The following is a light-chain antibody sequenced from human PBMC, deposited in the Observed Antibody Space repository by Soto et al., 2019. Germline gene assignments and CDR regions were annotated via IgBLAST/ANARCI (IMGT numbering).Light chain of an antibody. CDR3: QQYHTSWT. CDR1: QSISRW. Sequence: DIQMTQSPSTLSASVGDRVTITCRASQSISRWLAWYQQKPGKAPNLLIHDGFSLESGVPSRFSGSGSGTEFTLTITSLQPDDLATYYCQQYHTSWTFGQGTRVEI. J-gene: IGKJ1*01. V-gene: IGKV1-5*01. CDR2: DGF.